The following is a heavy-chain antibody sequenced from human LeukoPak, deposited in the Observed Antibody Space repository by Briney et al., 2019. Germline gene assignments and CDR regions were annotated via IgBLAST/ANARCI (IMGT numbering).Heavy chain of an antibody. Sequence: TGGSLRLSCVGSGFTFRSHAMSWVRQAPEKGLEFVSGIYENCGTTYYADSVKGRFSISRDNSKNTLYLQMDSLRGEDTAVYYCAKDFRIGYSAHFDYWGQGALVTVSS. CDR1: GFTFRSHA. D-gene: IGHD2-21*01. CDR3: AKDFRIGYSAHFDY. J-gene: IGHJ4*02. CDR2: IYENCGTT. V-gene: IGHV3-23*01.